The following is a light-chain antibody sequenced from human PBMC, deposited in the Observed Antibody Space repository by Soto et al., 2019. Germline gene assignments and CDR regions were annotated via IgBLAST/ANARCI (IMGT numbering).Light chain of an antibody. CDR3: QQYSRSLYT. Sequence: DIQMTQSPSTLSASVGDRVTITCRASQNINTWLAWYQQEPGKAPKLLIFEASTLQGGVPSRFSGSGSGTEFTLTITSLQPDDFATFYCQQYSRSLYTFGRGTKLE. V-gene: IGKV1-5*01. CDR2: EAS. CDR1: QNINTW. J-gene: IGKJ2*01.